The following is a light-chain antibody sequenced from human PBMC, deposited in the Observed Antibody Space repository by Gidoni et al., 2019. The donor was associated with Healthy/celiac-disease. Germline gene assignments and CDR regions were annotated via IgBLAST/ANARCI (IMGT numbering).Light chain of an antibody. CDR1: QDIRNI. Sequence: IQMTQSPPLLSASVGDRVTIICQASQDIRNILNWYQQKPGKAPKLLIYAASNLETGVPSRFSGSGSGTDFTFTISSLQPEDIATYYCQQYDNLPLTFGGGTKVEIK. V-gene: IGKV1-33*01. CDR2: AAS. CDR3: QQYDNLPLT. J-gene: IGKJ4*01.